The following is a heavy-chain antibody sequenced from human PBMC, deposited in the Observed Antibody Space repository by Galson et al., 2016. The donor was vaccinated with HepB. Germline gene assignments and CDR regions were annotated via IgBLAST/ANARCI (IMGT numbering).Heavy chain of an antibody. Sequence: SLRLSCAASEFIFSNYWMTWVRQAPGKGLEWVANINRDGSTKHYVDSVSGRFTISRDNAQNSLYLQMNSLRAEDTAVYYCARDSTPLPLRDAFYIWDQGTIVTVSS. J-gene: IGHJ3*02. CDR3: ARDSTPLPLRDAFYI. CDR1: EFIFSNYW. D-gene: IGHD2-2*01. CDR2: INRDGSTK. V-gene: IGHV3-7*03.